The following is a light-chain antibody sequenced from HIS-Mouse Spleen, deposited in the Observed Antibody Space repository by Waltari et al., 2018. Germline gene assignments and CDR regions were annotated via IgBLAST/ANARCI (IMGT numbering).Light chain of an antibody. CDR3: CSYAGSSTWV. CDR2: EGS. J-gene: IGLJ3*02. V-gene: IGLV2-23*01. CDR1: SSDVGSYNL. Sequence: QSALTQHASVSGSPGQSITISCTGTSSDVGSYNLVSWYQQHPGKAPKLMIYEGSKRPSGVSNRFSGSKSGNTASLTISGLQAEDEADYYCCSYAGSSTWVFGGGTKLTVL.